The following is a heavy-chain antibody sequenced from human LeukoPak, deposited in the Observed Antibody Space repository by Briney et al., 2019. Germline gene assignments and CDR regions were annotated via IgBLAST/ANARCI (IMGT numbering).Heavy chain of an antibody. CDR2: MNPNSGNT. J-gene: IGHJ4*02. CDR3: ARGSRGGGYEAFDF. CDR1: GYTFTSYD. D-gene: IGHD5-12*01. V-gene: IGHV1-8*01. Sequence: ASVKVSCKASGYTFTSYDINWVRQATGQGLEWMGWMNPNSGNTGYAQKFQGRVTMTRNTSISTAYMELSSLRSDDTAVYYCARGSRGGGYEAFDFWGQGTQVTVSS.